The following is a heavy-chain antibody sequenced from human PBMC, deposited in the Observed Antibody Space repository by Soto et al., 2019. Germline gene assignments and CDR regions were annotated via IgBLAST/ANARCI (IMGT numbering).Heavy chain of an antibody. J-gene: IGHJ6*02. CDR2: IIPLFGTA. D-gene: IGHD2-15*01. Sequence: QVQLVQSGAEVKKPGSSVKVSCKASGGTFSSYAISWVRQAPGQGLEWMGGIIPLFGTANYAQKFQGRVTITEDEATITVCMKLSSLRSECTAVYYCARDRTEVTPFYYYGMDVWGQGTKVTVSS. CDR3: ARDRTEVTPFYYYGMDV. CDR1: GGTFSSYA. V-gene: IGHV1-69*12.